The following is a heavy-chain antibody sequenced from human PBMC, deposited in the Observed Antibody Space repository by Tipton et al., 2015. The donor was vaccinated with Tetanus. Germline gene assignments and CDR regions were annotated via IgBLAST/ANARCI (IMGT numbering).Heavy chain of an antibody. CDR3: ARQRLGYCSGGSCYSGELFDY. D-gene: IGHD2-15*01. CDR2: IYYSGST. V-gene: IGHV4-39*01. Sequence: SLTCTVSGGSISSSSYYWGWIRQPPGKGLEWIGSIYYSGSTYYNPSLKSRVTISVDTPKNQFSLKLSSVTAADTAVYYCARQRLGYCSGGSCYSGELFDYWGQGTLVTVSS. CDR1: GGSISSSSYY. J-gene: IGHJ4*02.